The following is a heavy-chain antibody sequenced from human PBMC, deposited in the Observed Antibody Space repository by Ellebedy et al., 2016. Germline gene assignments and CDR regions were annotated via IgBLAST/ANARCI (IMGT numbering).Heavy chain of an antibody. CDR1: GGSISSNDNYY. J-gene: IGHJ5*02. V-gene: IGHV4-39*07. CDR3: ARRGDRYGSFDP. Sequence: SETLSLXXAVSGGSISSNDNYYWGWIRQAPGTGLQWVASIYPNGNTYYNPSLKSRITMSLDTSKNQFFLGLTSVTAADSALYFCARRGDRYGSFDPWGQGTLVTVSS. D-gene: IGHD5-18*01. CDR2: IYPNGNT.